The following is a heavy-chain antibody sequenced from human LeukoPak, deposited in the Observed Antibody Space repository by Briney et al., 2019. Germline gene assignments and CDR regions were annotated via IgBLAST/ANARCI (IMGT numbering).Heavy chain of an antibody. J-gene: IGHJ4*02. CDR1: GFTFSNYW. V-gene: IGHV3-21*05. CDR3: ARGDMDFTVPGY. D-gene: IGHD3-10*01. Sequence: GGSLGLSCAASGFTFSNYWMSWVRQAPGKGLEWVSYISSSSSYIYYADSVKGRFTISRDNAKNSLYLQMNSLRAEDTAVYYCARGDMDFTVPGYWGQGTLVTVSS. CDR2: ISSSSSYI.